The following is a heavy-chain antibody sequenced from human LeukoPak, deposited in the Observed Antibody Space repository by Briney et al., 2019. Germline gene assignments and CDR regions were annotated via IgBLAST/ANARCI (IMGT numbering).Heavy chain of an antibody. V-gene: IGHV4-39*01. J-gene: IGHJ3*02. D-gene: IGHD4-17*01. CDR3: ARHDPPSTHYWAWLGSVGDYVYGGAFDI. CDR1: GGSISSYY. Sequence: PSETLSLTCTVSGGSISSYYWGWIRQPPGKGLEWIGSIYYSGSTYYNPSLKSRVTISVDTSKNQFSLKLSSVTAADTAVYYCARHDPPSTHYWAWLGSVGDYVYGGAFDIWGQGTMVTVSS. CDR2: IYYSGST.